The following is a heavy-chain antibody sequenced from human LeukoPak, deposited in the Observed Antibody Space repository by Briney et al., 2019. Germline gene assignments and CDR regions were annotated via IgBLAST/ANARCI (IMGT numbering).Heavy chain of an antibody. CDR3: TRDSYCSSTSCYRGHFDS. J-gene: IGHJ4*02. D-gene: IGHD2-2*01. CDR1: GFTFSIYA. CDR2: ISAGTSNI. V-gene: IGHV3-21*01. Sequence: GGSLRLSCAASGFTFSIYAMNWVRQAPGKGLEWVSSISAGTSNIDYADSIKGRFTISRDNAKKSLYLQMNSLRAEDTAVYYRTRDSYCSSTSCYRGHFDSWGQGTLVTVSS.